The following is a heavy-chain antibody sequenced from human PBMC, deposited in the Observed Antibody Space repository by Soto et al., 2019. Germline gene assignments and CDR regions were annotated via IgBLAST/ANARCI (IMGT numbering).Heavy chain of an antibody. V-gene: IGHV6-1*01. J-gene: IGHJ6*02. Sequence: SQTLSLPCAISGDSVSSNSAAWNWIRQSPSRGLEWLGRTYYRSKWYNDYAVPVKSRITINPDTSKNQFSLQLNSVTPEDTAVYYCARGGLIDYDFWSGYPPQDYYGMDVWGQGTTVTVSS. D-gene: IGHD3-3*01. CDR1: GDSVSSNSAA. CDR3: ARGGLIDYDFWSGYPPQDYYGMDV. CDR2: TYYRSKWYN.